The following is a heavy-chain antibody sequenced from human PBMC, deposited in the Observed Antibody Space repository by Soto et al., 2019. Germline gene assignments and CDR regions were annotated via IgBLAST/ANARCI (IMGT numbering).Heavy chain of an antibody. Sequence: QVQLVQSGAEVKKPGASVKVSCKAAGYTLTTYGVSWVRQAPGQGLDWVGWISADNDHTNYAQKLQGRVTMTTDTSTRKAYMELRSLTSDDTAVYYCARGTYFDYWGQGTLVTVSS. J-gene: IGHJ4*02. CDR1: GYTLTTYG. D-gene: IGHD1-1*01. CDR2: ISADNDHT. V-gene: IGHV1-18*01. CDR3: ARGTYFDY.